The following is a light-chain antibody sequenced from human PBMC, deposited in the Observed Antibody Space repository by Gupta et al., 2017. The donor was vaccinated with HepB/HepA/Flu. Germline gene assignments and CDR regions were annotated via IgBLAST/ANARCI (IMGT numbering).Light chain of an antibody. V-gene: IGKV3-11*01. CDR1: QSVNSY. CDR2: DAS. CDR3: QQRSYWPLT. Sequence: IVLTPSPATLSLSPGERATLPCRASQSVNSYLAWYQQKPGQAPRLLIYDASNRASGIPARFSGSGSGTEFTLSISSLEPEDFAVYYCQQRSYWPLTFGGGTKVEIK. J-gene: IGKJ4*01.